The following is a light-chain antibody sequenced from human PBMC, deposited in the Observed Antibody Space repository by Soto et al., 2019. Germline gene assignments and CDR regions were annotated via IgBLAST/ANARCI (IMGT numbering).Light chain of an antibody. CDR1: QSVSSN. CDR3: QQYNNWPRT. J-gene: IGKJ1*01. V-gene: IGKV3-15*01. CDR2: GAS. Sequence: EILMTQSPVTLSVSLGERATLSCRASQSVSSNLAWYQHKPGQAPRLLIYGASTRATGIPARFSGSGSGTEFTLTISSLQSEDFAIYSCQQYNNWPRTFGQGTKVEIK.